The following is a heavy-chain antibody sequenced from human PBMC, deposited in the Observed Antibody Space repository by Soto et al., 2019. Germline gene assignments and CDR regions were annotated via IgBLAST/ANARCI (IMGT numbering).Heavy chain of an antibody. J-gene: IGHJ5*02. D-gene: IGHD3-22*01. CDR2: ISAYNGNT. Sequence: ASVKVSCKASGYTFTSYGISWVRQAPGQGLEWMGGISAYNGNTNYAQKLQGRVTMTTDTSTSTAYMELRSLRSDDTAVYYCARDGGRYTTYYYDSSGYSNWFDPWGQGTLVTVSS. CDR3: ARDGGRYTTYYYDSSGYSNWFDP. CDR1: GYTFTSYG. V-gene: IGHV1-18*01.